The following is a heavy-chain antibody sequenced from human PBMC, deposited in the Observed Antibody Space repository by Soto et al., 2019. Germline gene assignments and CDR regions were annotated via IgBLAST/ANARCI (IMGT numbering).Heavy chain of an antibody. D-gene: IGHD6-19*01. Sequence: KPSETLSLTCTVSGGSISRSSYYWGWIRQTPGKGLEWIGSIFYSGATYYNPSLQSRVTISVDTSQNQFSLRLSSVTAADTAVYYCARPRSSGWDPFDYWGQGTLVTVSS. J-gene: IGHJ4*02. V-gene: IGHV4-39*01. CDR1: GGSISRSSYY. CDR2: IFYSGAT. CDR3: ARPRSSGWDPFDY.